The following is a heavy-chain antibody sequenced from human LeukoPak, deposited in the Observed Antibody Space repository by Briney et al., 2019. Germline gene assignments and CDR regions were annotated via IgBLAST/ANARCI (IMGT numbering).Heavy chain of an antibody. J-gene: IGHJ3*02. D-gene: IGHD5-24*01. Sequence: ASVKVSCKASGFTFTSSAMQWVRQARGQRLEWIGWIVVGSGNTNYAQKFQERVTITRDMSTSTAYMELSSLRSKDTAVYYCAADIVEMATIRAFDIWGQGTMVTVSS. CDR1: GFTFTSSA. CDR2: IVVGSGNT. V-gene: IGHV1-58*02. CDR3: AADIVEMATIRAFDI.